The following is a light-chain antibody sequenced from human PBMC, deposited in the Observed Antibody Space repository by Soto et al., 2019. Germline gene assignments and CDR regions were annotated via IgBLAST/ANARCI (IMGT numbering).Light chain of an antibody. CDR1: SSDVGSHIL. Sequence: QSALTQPASVSGSPGQSITISCTGTSSDVGSHILVSWYQHHPGKAPKLMIYEGSKRPSGVSNCFSGSKSGNTASLTISGLQAEDEADYHCCSFAGSSTYVLFGGGTKLTVL. V-gene: IGLV2-23*01. J-gene: IGLJ2*01. CDR3: CSFAGSSTYVL. CDR2: EGS.